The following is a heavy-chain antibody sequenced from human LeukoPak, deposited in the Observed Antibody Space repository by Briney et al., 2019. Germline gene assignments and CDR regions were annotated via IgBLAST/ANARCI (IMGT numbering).Heavy chain of an antibody. CDR2: IYYSGST. V-gene: IGHV4-59*01. J-gene: IGHJ5*02. CDR3: ARGWSYCSSTSCSRGWFDP. CDR1: GGSISSYY. Sequence: SETLSLTCTVSGGSISSYYWSWIRQPPGKGLEWIGYIYYSGSTNYNPSLKSRVTISVDTSKNQFSLKLSSVTAADTAVYYCARGWSYCSSTSCSRGWFDPWGQGTLVTVSS. D-gene: IGHD2-2*01.